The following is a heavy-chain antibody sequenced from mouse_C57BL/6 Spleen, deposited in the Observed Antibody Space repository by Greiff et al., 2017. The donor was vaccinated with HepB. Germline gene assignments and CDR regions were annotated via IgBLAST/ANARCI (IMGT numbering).Heavy chain of an antibody. D-gene: IGHD3-3*01. V-gene: IGHV1-69*01. CDR1: GYTFTSYW. Sequence: QVQLQQPGAELVMPGASVKLSCKASGYTFTSYWMHWVKQRPGQGLEWIGEIDPSDSYTNYNQKFKGKSTLTVDKSSSTAYMQLSSLTSEDSAVYDCARGDWTRAMDYWGQGTSVTVSS. J-gene: IGHJ4*01. CDR3: ARGDWTRAMDY. CDR2: IDPSDSYT.